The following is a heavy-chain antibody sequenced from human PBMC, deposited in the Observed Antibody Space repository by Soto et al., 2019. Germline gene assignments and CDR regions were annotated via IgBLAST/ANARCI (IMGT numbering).Heavy chain of an antibody. Sequence: QVQLVQSGAEVRKPGASVKVSCKTSGYTFNRHYIQWVRQAPGQGLEWMGMIDPSGGDTNYAKKFQGRVTLTSDTSTSTVYMELSSLRSEDTAVYYCAKRRGVGLTRSSFDYWGPGTLVIVSS. D-gene: IGHD1-26*01. CDR3: AKRRGVGLTRSSFDY. V-gene: IGHV1-46*02. CDR2: IDPSGGDT. J-gene: IGHJ4*02. CDR1: GYTFNRHY.